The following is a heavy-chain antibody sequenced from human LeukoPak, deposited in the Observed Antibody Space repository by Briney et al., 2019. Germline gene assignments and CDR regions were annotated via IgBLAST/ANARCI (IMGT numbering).Heavy chain of an antibody. D-gene: IGHD3-16*02. Sequence: GGSLRLSCAASGFTFSNYGMHWVHQAPGKGLEWVALIWYDGNNKYYADSVKGRFTVSRDNSKNTLYLQMNSLRAEDTAVYYCAREGGFGYDDAFDTWGHGTTVTVSS. J-gene: IGHJ3*02. V-gene: IGHV3-33*01. CDR3: AREGGFGYDDAFDT. CDR1: GFTFSNYG. CDR2: IWYDGNNK.